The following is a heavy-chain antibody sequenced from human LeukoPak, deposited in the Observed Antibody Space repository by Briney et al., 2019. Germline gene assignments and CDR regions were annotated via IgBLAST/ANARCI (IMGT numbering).Heavy chain of an antibody. V-gene: IGHV4-34*01. CDR3: ARGRTYYYGSGSYSP. D-gene: IGHD3-10*01. Sequence: SETLSLTCAVYGGSFSGYYWSWIRQPPGKGLEWIGEINHSGSTNYNPSLESRVTISVDTSKNQFSLKLSSVTAADTAVYYCARGRTYYYGSGSYSPWGQGTLVTVSS. CDR2: INHSGST. CDR1: GGSFSGYY. J-gene: IGHJ5*02.